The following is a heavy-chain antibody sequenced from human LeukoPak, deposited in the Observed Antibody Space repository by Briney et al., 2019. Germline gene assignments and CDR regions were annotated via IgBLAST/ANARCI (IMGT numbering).Heavy chain of an antibody. V-gene: IGHV4-61*02. Sequence: PSETLSLTCTVSGGSISSGSYYWRWIRQPAGKGLEWIGRIYTSGSTNYNPSLKSRVTISVDTSKNQFSLKLSSVTAADTAVYYRARTTHKPSIVVGDPLFDYWGQGTLVTVSS. CDR2: IYTSGST. J-gene: IGHJ4*02. CDR3: ARTTHKPSIVVGDPLFDY. D-gene: IGHD2-21*01. CDR1: GGSISSGSYY.